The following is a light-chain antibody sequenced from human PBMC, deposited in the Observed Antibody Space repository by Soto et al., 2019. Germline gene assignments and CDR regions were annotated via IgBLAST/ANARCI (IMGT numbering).Light chain of an antibody. CDR2: DAS. Sequence: EILMTQPPAPLSVSPGETATLSCRASQSVSTKLAWYQQKPGQAPRLLINDASTRATGVPARFSGWGSGTEFTLTISSLQSEDFSVYYCQQYHNWPPITFGQGTRLEIK. CDR3: QQYHNWPPIT. V-gene: IGKV3-15*01. CDR1: QSVSTK. J-gene: IGKJ5*01.